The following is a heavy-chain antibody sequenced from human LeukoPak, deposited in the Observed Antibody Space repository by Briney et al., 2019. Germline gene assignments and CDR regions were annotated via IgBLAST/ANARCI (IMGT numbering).Heavy chain of an antibody. CDR1: GFIFSDAW. V-gene: IGHV3-15*01. J-gene: IGHJ3*02. D-gene: IGHD3-10*01. CDR2: IKSESDGGTT. Sequence: GGSLRLSCTASGFIFSDAWMSWVRQAPGKGLEWVGRIKSESDGGTTDYAAPVKGRFTISRDDSKNTLYLQMNSLPAEDTAVYHCASHRGWELSFYAFDMWGQGTRVTVSS. CDR3: ASHRGWELSFYAFDM.